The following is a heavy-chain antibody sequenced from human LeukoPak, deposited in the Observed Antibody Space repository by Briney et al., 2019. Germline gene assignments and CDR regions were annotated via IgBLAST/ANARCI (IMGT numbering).Heavy chain of an antibody. V-gene: IGHV3-9*01. Sequence: GRSLRLSCAASGFTFDDYAMHWVRQAPGKGLEWVSGISWNSGSIGYADSVKGRFTISRDNAKNSLYLQMNGLRAEDTAVYYCARQKYGPYYYYYGMDVWGQGTTVTVSS. CDR2: ISWNSGSI. CDR3: ARQKYGPYYYYYGMDV. CDR1: GFTFDDYA. D-gene: IGHD2-8*01. J-gene: IGHJ6*02.